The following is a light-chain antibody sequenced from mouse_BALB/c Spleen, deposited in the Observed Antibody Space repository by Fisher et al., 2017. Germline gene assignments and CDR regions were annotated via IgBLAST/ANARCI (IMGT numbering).Light chain of an antibody. CDR1: SSVSY. J-gene: IGKJ1*01. Sequence: IVLTQSPAIMSASLGEEITLTCSASSSVSYMHWYQQKSGTSPKLLIYSTSNLASGVPARFSGSGSGTSYSLTISRMEAEDAATYYCQQRSSYPWTFGGGTKLEIK. CDR2: STS. CDR3: QQRSSYPWT. V-gene: IGKV4-57*01.